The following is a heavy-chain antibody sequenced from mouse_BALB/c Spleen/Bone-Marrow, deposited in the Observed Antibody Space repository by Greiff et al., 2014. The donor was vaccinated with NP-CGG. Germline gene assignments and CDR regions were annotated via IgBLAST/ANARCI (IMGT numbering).Heavy chain of an antibody. CDR1: GFNIQDTY. V-gene: IGHV14-3*02. Sequence: EVQLVESGADLVKPGASVKLSCTASGFNIQDTYLHWVKQRPEQGLEWIGRIDPANTYTQYDPKLQDKATISADTSSNTAYLQLSSLTSDDTAVYYCIRGGGDYYIWFAYWGHGTLVTVSA. CDR2: IDPANTYT. J-gene: IGHJ3*01. CDR3: IRGGGDYYIWFAY. D-gene: IGHD1-1*01.